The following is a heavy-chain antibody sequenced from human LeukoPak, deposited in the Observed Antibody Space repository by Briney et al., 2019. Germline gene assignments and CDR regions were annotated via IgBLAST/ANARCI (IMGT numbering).Heavy chain of an antibody. Sequence: ASVKVSCKASGYTFTSYYMHWVRQAPGQGLEWMGIMNPSGGSTTYAQKFQGRITMTSDTSTSTVYMDLGSLRSEDTAVYYCARDRRIAVAGTPPDYWGQGTLVTVSS. CDR1: GYTFTSYY. V-gene: IGHV1-46*01. D-gene: IGHD6-19*01. J-gene: IGHJ4*02. CDR3: ARDRRIAVAGTPPDY. CDR2: MNPSGGST.